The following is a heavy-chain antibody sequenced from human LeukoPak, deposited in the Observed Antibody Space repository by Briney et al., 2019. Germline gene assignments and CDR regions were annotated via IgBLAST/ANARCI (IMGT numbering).Heavy chain of an antibody. CDR2: IYTSGST. J-gene: IGHJ4*02. Sequence: ASETLSLTCTVSGGSISSYYWSWIRQPPGKGLEWIGYIYTSGSTNYNPSLKSRVTISVDTSKNQFSLKLSSVTAADTAVYYCARHRIVGVPDYWGQGTLVTVSS. D-gene: IGHD1-26*01. CDR3: ARHRIVGVPDY. CDR1: GGSISSYY. V-gene: IGHV4-4*09.